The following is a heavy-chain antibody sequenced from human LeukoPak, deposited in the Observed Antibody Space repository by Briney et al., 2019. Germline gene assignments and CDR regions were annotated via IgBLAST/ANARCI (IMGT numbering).Heavy chain of an antibody. V-gene: IGHV3-7*01. J-gene: IGHJ4*02. CDR3: VRWATSFDL. D-gene: IGHD3-3*01. Sequence: GGSLRLSCEASGFNHRNYWMSGVRQAPGKGPAWVANIKQDGSEKYYVDSVTGRFTISRDDAKDSLFLQMNSLRAEDTAVYYCVRWATSFDLWGQGTLVTVSS. CDR1: GFNHRNYW. CDR2: IKQDGSEK.